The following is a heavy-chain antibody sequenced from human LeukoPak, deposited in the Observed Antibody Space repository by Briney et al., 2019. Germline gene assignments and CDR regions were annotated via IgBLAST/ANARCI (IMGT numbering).Heavy chain of an antibody. D-gene: IGHD5/OR15-5a*01. Sequence: SETLSLTCTVSGASITTYYWSWIRQPPGKGLEWIGYIYYSGSTNYNPSLKSRVTISVDTSKNQFSLKLSSVTAADTAVYYCARVYGCFDYWGQGTLVTVSS. J-gene: IGHJ4*02. CDR2: IYYSGST. CDR1: GASITTYY. V-gene: IGHV4-59*08. CDR3: ARVYGCFDY.